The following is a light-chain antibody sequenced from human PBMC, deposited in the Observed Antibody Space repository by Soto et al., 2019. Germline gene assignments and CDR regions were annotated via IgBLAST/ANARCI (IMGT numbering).Light chain of an antibody. CDR3: QQYSHLIT. CDR2: DAS. CDR1: QDISNY. Sequence: DIQMTQSPSSLSASLLDRXPIXFQASQDISNYLNWYQQKLGKAPKLLIYDASNLETGVPSRFSGSGSGTDFTFTISSLQPEDIATYYCQQYSHLITFGQGTRLEIK. J-gene: IGKJ5*01. V-gene: IGKV1-33*01.